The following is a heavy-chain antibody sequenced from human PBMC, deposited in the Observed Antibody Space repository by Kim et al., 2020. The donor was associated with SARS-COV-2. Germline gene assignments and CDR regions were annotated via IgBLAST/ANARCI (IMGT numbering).Heavy chain of an antibody. CDR1: GFTFSNYA. V-gene: IGHV3-23*01. D-gene: IGHD2-15*01. CDR2: IRGSGGST. J-gene: IGHJ5*02. CDR3: ARTGYCSGGTCYRWFAP. Sequence: GGSLRLSCAASGFTFSNYAMSWVRQAPGKGLEWVSTIRGSGGSTYYADSVKGRFTISRDNSKNTLYLQMNSLRAEDTAVYYCARTGYCSGGTCYRWFAPWGQGTLVTVSS.